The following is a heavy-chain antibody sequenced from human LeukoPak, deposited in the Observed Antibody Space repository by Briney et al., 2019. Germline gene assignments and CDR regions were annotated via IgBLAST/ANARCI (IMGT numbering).Heavy chain of an antibody. J-gene: IGHJ6*03. D-gene: IGHD3-10*01. CDR2: ISAYNGNT. CDR1: GYTLTSYG. V-gene: IGHV1-18*01. Sequence: GASVKVSCKASGYTLTSYGISWVRQAPGQGLEWMGWISAYNGNTNYAQKLQGRVTMTTDTSTNTAYMALRSLRSDDTAVYYCARDSGLWFGELFLKAEDRENYYYYYMDVWGKGTTVTISS. CDR3: ARDSGLWFGELFLKAEDRENYYYYYMDV.